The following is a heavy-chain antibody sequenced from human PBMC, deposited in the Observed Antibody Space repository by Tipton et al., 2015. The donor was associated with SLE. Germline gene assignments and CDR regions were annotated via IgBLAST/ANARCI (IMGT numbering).Heavy chain of an antibody. CDR2: IYYVGST. D-gene: IGHD1-1*01. Sequence: PGLVKPSETLSLTCTVSGGSIRSYYWNWIRQSPGKGLEWIGNIYYVGSTNYNPSLKSRVTISVDTSKNQFSLKLSSVTAADTAVYYCARDERLSGGGAFDIWGQGTMVTVSS. V-gene: IGHV4-59*12. CDR3: ARDERLSGGGAFDI. J-gene: IGHJ3*02. CDR1: GGSIRSYY.